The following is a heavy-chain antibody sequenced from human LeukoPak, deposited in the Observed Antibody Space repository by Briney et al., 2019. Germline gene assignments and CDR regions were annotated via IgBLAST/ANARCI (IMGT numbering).Heavy chain of an antibody. Sequence: ASVKVSCKVSGYTLTELSMHLVRQAPGKGLEWMGGFDPEDGETIYAQKFQGRVTMTEDTSTDTAYMELSSLRSEDTAVYYCATGRYYYDSSGYQRDYWGQGTLVTVSS. CDR2: FDPEDGET. CDR1: GYTLTELS. CDR3: ATGRYYYDSSGYQRDY. V-gene: IGHV1-24*01. D-gene: IGHD3-22*01. J-gene: IGHJ4*02.